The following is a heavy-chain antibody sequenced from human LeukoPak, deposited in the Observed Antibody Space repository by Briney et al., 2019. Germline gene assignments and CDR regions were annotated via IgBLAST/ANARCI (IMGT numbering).Heavy chain of an antibody. Sequence: PGGSLRLSCAASGFTFSDYYMSWIRQAPGKGLEWVSYISGSGGTIYYADSMKGRFTISRDNAKNSLYLQMNSLRAEDTAVYYCAREMITNDAFDIWGQGTMVTVSS. CDR1: GFTFSDYY. J-gene: IGHJ3*02. CDR2: ISGSGGTI. D-gene: IGHD1-20*01. V-gene: IGHV3-11*04. CDR3: AREMITNDAFDI.